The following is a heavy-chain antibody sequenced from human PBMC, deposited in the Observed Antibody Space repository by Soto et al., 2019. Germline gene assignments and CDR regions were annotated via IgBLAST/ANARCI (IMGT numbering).Heavy chain of an antibody. CDR2: IYYSGST. V-gene: IGHV4-61*01. D-gene: IGHD2-15*01. J-gene: IGHJ4*02. CDR1: SGSISSSNW. Sequence: PSATLSLTCAVSSGSISSSNWWSWIRQPPGKGLEWIGYIYYSGSTNYNPSLKSRVTISVDTSKNQFSLKLSSVTAADTALYYCARARCSGGSCYYLPYFDYWGQGTLVTVSS. CDR3: ARARCSGGSCYYLPYFDY.